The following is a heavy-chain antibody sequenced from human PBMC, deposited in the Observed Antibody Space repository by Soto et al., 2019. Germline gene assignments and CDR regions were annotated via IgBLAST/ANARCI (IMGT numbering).Heavy chain of an antibody. Sequence: SETLSLTCGVSGGSLSGATYSWNWIRQPPGKGLEWIGYILPSGTTYYNPSLKSRVTISIDVSKNQFSLSLRSLTAADTAVYYCARSREFDYWSQGTLVTVSS. J-gene: IGHJ4*02. CDR3: ARSREFDY. CDR1: GGSLSGATYS. CDR2: ILPSGTT. V-gene: IGHV4-30-2*01.